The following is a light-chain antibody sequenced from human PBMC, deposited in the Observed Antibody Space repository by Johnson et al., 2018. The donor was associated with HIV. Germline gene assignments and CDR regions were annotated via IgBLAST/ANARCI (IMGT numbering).Light chain of an antibody. Sequence: QSVLTQPPSVSAAPGQKVTISCSGTNSNIGNNYVSWYQQLPGTAPKLLIYDNNKRPSGIPDRFSGSKSGTSATLGITGLQTGDEADYYCGTWYSSLSAYVFGTGTKVTVL. CDR3: GTWYSSLSAYV. V-gene: IGLV1-51*01. J-gene: IGLJ1*01. CDR2: DNN. CDR1: NSNIGNNY.